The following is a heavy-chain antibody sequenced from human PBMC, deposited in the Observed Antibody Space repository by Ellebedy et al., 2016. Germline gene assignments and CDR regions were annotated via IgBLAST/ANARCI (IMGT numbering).Heavy chain of an antibody. CDR2: ISYDGSNK. V-gene: IGHV3-30-3*01. Sequence: GGSLRLSXAASGFTFSSYAMHWVRQAPGKGLEWVAVISYDGSNKYYADSVKGRFTISRDNSKNTLYLQMNSLRAEDTAVYYCAKDCDSSGYYYDAFDIWGQGTMVTVSS. J-gene: IGHJ3*02. D-gene: IGHD3-22*01. CDR1: GFTFSSYA. CDR3: AKDCDSSGYYYDAFDI.